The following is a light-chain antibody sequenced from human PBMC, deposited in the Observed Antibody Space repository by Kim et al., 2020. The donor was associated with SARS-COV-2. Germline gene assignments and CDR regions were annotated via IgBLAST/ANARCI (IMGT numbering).Light chain of an antibody. CDR1: QNINTY. CDR3: QQTSTAPTT. J-gene: IGKJ3*01. V-gene: IGKV1-39*01. Sequence: SVGDRVSITCRASQNINTYLNWYQQKSGEAPKLLIYAASTLQSGVPSRFSGSGSGTDFTLTINSLQSEDFATYYCQQTSTAPTTFGPGTKVDIK. CDR2: AAS.